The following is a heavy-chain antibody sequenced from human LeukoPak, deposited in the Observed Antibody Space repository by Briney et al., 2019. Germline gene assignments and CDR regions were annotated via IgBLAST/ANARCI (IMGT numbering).Heavy chain of an antibody. V-gene: IGHV3-64D*06. Sequence: GGSLRLSCSASGFTFSSYAMHWVRQAPGKGLEYVSAISSNGGGTYYADSVKGRFTISRDNSKNTLYLQMSSLRAEDTAVYYCVKADDYGDYPFDYWGQGTLVTVSS. CDR2: ISSNGGGT. CDR3: VKADDYGDYPFDY. CDR1: GFTFSSYA. J-gene: IGHJ4*02. D-gene: IGHD4-17*01.